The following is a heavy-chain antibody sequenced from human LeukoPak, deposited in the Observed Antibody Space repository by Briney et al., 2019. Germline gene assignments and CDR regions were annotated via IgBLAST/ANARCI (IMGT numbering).Heavy chain of an antibody. J-gene: IGHJ4*02. Sequence: GRSLRLSCAASGFTFSSYAMHWVRQAPGKGLEWVAVISNDGSNQYYADSVKGRFTISRDNSKNTLYLQMNSLRAEDTAVYYCARVQGGSSSGFDYWGQGTLVTVSS. V-gene: IGHV3-30*04. CDR2: ISNDGSNQ. D-gene: IGHD6-6*01. CDR3: ARVQGGSSSGFDY. CDR1: GFTFSSYA.